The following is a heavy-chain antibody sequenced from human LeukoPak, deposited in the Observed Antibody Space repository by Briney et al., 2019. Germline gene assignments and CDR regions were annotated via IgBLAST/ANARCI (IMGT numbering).Heavy chain of an antibody. Sequence: GGSLRLSCAASGFTFSSYAMSWVRQVPGKGLEWVSTITSTGGGTYYADSVKGRFTISRDNSKNTLYLQMNSLRAEDTAVYYRAKEVSVVAFFDYWGQGTLVTVSS. V-gene: IGHV3-23*01. CDR2: ITSTGGGT. J-gene: IGHJ4*02. CDR3: AKEVSVVAFFDY. CDR1: GFTFSSYA. D-gene: IGHD2-15*01.